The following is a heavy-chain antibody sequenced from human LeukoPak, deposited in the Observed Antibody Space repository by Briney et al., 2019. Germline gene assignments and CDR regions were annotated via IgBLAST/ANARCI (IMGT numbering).Heavy chain of an antibody. Sequence: SQTLSLTCVVSGDSVSSKNGAWNWIRQSPSRGLEWLGRTYYRSKWYNDYAESMEGRMTISQDTSKNQYSLHLNSVTPDDTAVYYCARDFGTTGWHTFDYWGQGTLVTVSS. V-gene: IGHV6-1*01. J-gene: IGHJ4*02. CDR2: TYYRSKWYN. CDR3: ARDFGTTGWHTFDY. D-gene: IGHD6-19*01. CDR1: GDSVSSKNGA.